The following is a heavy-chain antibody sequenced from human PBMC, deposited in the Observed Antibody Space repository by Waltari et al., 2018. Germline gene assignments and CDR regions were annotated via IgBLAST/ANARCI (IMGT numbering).Heavy chain of an antibody. V-gene: IGHV3-23*01. Sequence: EVQLLESGGGLVQPGGSLRVSCAASGFTFSNSDMGWVRQAPGKGLEWVSVILASGYNTKYADSVKGRFTISRDNFKNTLYLQMNSLRAEDTALYYCATSHGGQWGQGALVTVSS. CDR1: GFTFSNSD. J-gene: IGHJ4*02. CDR2: ILASGYNT. CDR3: ATSHGGQ. D-gene: IGHD6-25*01.